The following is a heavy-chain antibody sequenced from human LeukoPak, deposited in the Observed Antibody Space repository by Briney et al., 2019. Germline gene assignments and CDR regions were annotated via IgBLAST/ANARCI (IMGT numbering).Heavy chain of an antibody. CDR1: GFDFSSNW. D-gene: IGHD3-3*01. CDR2: IKGDGIST. J-gene: IGHJ4*02. Sequence: GGSLRLSCAASGFDFSSNWMHWVRHAPGQGLVWVSRIKGDGISTNYADSVKGRFTISRDIAKNTLYLQMNSLRAEDTGVYYCAEDHYWSIDYWGRGTLVTVSS. CDR3: AEDHYWSIDY. V-gene: IGHV3-74*01.